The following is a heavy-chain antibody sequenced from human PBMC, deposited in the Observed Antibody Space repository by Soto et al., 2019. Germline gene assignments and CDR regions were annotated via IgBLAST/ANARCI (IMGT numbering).Heavy chain of an antibody. CDR1: DITFSNYA. CDR3: AKNPLQLMVYLDY. V-gene: IGHV3-23*01. Sequence: PGGSLRLPCAASDITFSNYAMSWVRQVPGTGVEWISSISNSCGTTSSAASVKARFTPSRDNSKNTLYLQLTILGAEDTAVYSGAKNPLQLMVYLDYWGQGPEAPSSS. D-gene: IGHD6-13*01. CDR2: ISNSCGTT. J-gene: IGHJ4*02.